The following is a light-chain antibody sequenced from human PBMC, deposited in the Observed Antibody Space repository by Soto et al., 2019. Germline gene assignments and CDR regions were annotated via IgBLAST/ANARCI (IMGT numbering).Light chain of an antibody. CDR3: LQYNNWPWT. V-gene: IGKV3-15*01. J-gene: IGKJ1*01. CDR1: QSVSSN. Sequence: EIVMTQSPATLSVSPGESATLSCRASQSVSSNLAWYQQKPGQAPRLLIYGASTRATGIPARFSGSGSGTEVTLTISSLQSEDFAVYYCLQYNNWPWTFGQGTKVDIK. CDR2: GAS.